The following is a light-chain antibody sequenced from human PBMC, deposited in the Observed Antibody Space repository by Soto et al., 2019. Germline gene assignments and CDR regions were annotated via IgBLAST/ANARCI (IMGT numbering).Light chain of an antibody. V-gene: IGKV1D-16*01. J-gene: IGKJ1*01. Sequence: DIQMTQSPSSVSASVGDRFTITCRASQGISSWLAWYQQKPGKAPKLLIYAASTLHSGVPSRFSGSGSGTEFTLTISSLQPDDFATYYCQHYNSYSEAFGQGTKVDI. CDR2: AAS. CDR3: QHYNSYSEA. CDR1: QGISSW.